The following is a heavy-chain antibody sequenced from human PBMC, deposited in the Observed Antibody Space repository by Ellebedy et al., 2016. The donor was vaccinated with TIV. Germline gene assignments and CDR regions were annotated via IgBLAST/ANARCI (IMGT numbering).Heavy chain of an antibody. J-gene: IGHJ4*02. CDR3: ARSRCGGSCYAGSY. V-gene: IGHV1-2*02. CDR1: GYTFTGYY. CDR2: INPNSGGT. D-gene: IGHD2-15*01. Sequence: ASVKVSXKASGYTFTGYYMHWVRQAPGQGLEWMGWINPNSGGTNYAQKFQDRVTMTRDTSISTAYMELSRLRSDDTAVYYCARSRCGGSCYAGSYWGQGTLVTVSS.